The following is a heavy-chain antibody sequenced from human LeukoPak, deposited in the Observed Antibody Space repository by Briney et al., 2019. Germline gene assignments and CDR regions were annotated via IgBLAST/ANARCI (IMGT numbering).Heavy chain of an antibody. CDR1: GFTFSSYG. Sequence: GGSLRLSCAASGFTFSSYGMHWVRQAPGKGLEWVAFIRYDGSNKYYADSVKGRFTISRDNAKNTLYLQMNSLRAEDTSVYYCVRASGTDSSGYVEIDFWGQGTLVTVSS. CDR3: VRASGTDSSGYVEIDF. V-gene: IGHV3-30*02. J-gene: IGHJ4*02. D-gene: IGHD3-22*01. CDR2: IRYDGSNK.